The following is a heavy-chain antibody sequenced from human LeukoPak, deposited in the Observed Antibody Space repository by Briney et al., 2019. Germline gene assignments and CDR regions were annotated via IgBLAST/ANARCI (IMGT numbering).Heavy chain of an antibody. CDR3: ARAMLGGSYFDY. CDR2: ISSSSSYI. J-gene: IGHJ4*02. V-gene: IGHV3-21*01. Sequence: GGSLRLSCAASGFTFSSYSMNWLRQAPGKGLEGVSSISSSSSYIYYADSVKGRFTISRDNAKNSLYLQMDSLRAEDTAVYDCARAMLGGSYFDYWGQGTLGTVSS. CDR1: GFTFSSYS. D-gene: IGHD1-26*01.